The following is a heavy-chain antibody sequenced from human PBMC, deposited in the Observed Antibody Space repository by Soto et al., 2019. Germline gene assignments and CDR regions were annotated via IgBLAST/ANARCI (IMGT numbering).Heavy chain of an antibody. D-gene: IGHD6-13*01. CDR1: GGSISSSIYY. Sequence: QLQLQESGPGLVKPSETLSLTCTVSGGSISSSIYYWGWIRQPPGKGLEWIGSIYYSGSTYYNPSLKSRVTISVDASKNPFSLKLSSVTAADAALYYCARALEASSPGWFDPWGQGTLVTVSS. CDR2: IYYSGST. CDR3: ARALEASSPGWFDP. V-gene: IGHV4-39*01. J-gene: IGHJ5*02.